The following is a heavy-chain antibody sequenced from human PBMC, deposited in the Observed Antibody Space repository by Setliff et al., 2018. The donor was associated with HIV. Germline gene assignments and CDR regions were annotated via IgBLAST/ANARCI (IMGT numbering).Heavy chain of an antibody. CDR1: GFTFSAYA. CDR2: TTSNGRTT. CDR3: AKAWGSGYPSFESALMFDV. D-gene: IGHD3-3*01. V-gene: IGHV3-23*01. J-gene: IGHJ4*02. Sequence: PGGSLRLSCAASGFTFSAYAMTWVRRAPGRGLEWVSATTSNGRTTDYAESVRGRFTLSRDNSGNTLYLQMTSLRAEDTAIYYCAKAWGSGYPSFESALMFDVWGQGTLVTV.